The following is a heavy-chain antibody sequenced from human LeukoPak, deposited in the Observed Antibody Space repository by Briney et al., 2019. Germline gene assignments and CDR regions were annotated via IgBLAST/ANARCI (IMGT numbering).Heavy chain of an antibody. CDR3: ARVNDYMDV. Sequence: SETLSLTCAVYGGSFSGYYWSWIRQPPGKGLEWIGSIYHSGSTYYNPSLKSRVTISVDTSKNQFSLKLSSVTAADTAVYYCARVNDYMDVWGKGTTVTVSS. V-gene: IGHV4-34*01. CDR1: GGSFSGYY. CDR2: IYHSGST. D-gene: IGHD2-8*01. J-gene: IGHJ6*03.